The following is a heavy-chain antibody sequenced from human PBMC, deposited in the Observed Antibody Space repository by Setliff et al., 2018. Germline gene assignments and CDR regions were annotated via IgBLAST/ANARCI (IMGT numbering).Heavy chain of an antibody. Sequence: SEILSLTCTVSGDSMSDSYWIWIRQAPGKGLENIAFIHASGSAHHNPSLRSRVTISVDKSKNQFSLKLTSVTAADTAIYYCARGGRDNGDYVYIQHWGQGTLVTVSS. J-gene: IGHJ1*01. V-gene: IGHV4-4*08. D-gene: IGHD4-17*01. CDR2: IHASGSA. CDR3: ARGGRDNGDYVYIQH. CDR1: GDSMSDSY.